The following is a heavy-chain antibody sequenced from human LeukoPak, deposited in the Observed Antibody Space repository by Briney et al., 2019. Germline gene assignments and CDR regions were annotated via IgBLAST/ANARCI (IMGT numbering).Heavy chain of an antibody. J-gene: IGHJ4*02. CDR1: GGSISSDY. CDR2: IHYSGST. CDR3: ARWYSSGWAFDY. V-gene: IGHV4-59*08. D-gene: IGHD6-19*01. Sequence: PSETLSLTCTVSGGSISSDYWSWMRQPPGKGLEWIGYIHYSGSTKYNPSLKSRVTISVDTSKNQFSLKLSSVTAADTAVYYCARWYSSGWAFDYWGQGTLVTVSS.